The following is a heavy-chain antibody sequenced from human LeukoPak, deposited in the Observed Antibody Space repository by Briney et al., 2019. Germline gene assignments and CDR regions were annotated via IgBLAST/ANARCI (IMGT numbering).Heavy chain of an antibody. J-gene: IGHJ5*02. CDR1: GGSISGSTNY. Sequence: PSETLSLTCTVSGGSISGSTNYWSWIRQPPGKGLEWIGYIYYSGGTNYNPSLKSRVTISVDTSKNQFSLKLSSVTAADTAVYYCARVEGYYWGFDPWGQGTLVTVSS. D-gene: IGHD5-12*01. CDR2: IYYSGGT. CDR3: ARVEGYYWGFDP. V-gene: IGHV4-61*01.